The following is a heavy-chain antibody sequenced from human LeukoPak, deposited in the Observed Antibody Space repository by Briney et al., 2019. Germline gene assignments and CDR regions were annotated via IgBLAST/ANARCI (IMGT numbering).Heavy chain of an antibody. V-gene: IGHV3-23*01. CDR1: GFTFSSYA. J-gene: IGHJ4*02. CDR3: AKSWQWLENFDY. Sequence: RGSLRLSCAASGFTFSSYAMSWVRQAPGKGLEWVSAISGSGGSTYYADSVKGRFTISRDNSKNTLYLQMNSLRAEDTAVYYCAKSWQWLENFDYWGQGTLVTVSS. CDR2: ISGSGGST. D-gene: IGHD6-19*01.